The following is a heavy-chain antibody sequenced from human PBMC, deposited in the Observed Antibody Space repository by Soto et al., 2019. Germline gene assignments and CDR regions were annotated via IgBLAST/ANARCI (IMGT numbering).Heavy chain of an antibody. Sequence: ASVKVSCKASGYNFTKYGISWVRQAPGQGLEWMGWISAYNGNTNYAQKLQGRVTMTTDTSTSTAYMELRSLRSDDTAVYYCARRSNHYDSSGYPLDWFDPWGQGTLVTVSS. CDR2: ISAYNGNT. CDR1: GYNFTKYG. J-gene: IGHJ5*02. D-gene: IGHD3-22*01. CDR3: ARRSNHYDSSGYPLDWFDP. V-gene: IGHV1-18*01.